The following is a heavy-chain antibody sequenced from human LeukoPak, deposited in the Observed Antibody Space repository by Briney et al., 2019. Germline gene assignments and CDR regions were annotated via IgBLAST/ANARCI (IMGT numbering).Heavy chain of an antibody. V-gene: IGHV3-30-3*01. Sequence: GRSLRLSCAASGFTFSSYAMHWVRQAPGKGLEWVAVTSYDGSNKYYADSVKGRFTISRDNSKNTLYLQMNSLRAEDTAVYYCARDGRGDYYDSSGRLDYWGQGTLVTVSS. CDR3: ARDGRGDYYDSSGRLDY. CDR1: GFTFSSYA. D-gene: IGHD3-22*01. J-gene: IGHJ4*02. CDR2: TSYDGSNK.